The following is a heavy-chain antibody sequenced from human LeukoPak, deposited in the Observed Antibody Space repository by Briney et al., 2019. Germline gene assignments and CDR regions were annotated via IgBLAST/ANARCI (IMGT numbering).Heavy chain of an antibody. Sequence: PSETLSLTCAVYGGSFSGYYWSWIRQPPGKGLEWIGEINHSGSTNYNPSLKSRVTISVDTSKNQFSLKLSSVTAADMAVYYCARRRWLQLNYWGQGTLVTVSS. CDR3: ARRRWLQLNY. CDR2: INHSGST. CDR1: GGSFSGYY. V-gene: IGHV4-34*01. J-gene: IGHJ4*02. D-gene: IGHD5-24*01.